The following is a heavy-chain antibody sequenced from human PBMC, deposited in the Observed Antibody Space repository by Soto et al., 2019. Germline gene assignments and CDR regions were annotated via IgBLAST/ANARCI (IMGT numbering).Heavy chain of an antibody. CDR1: GGSISSYY. V-gene: IGHV4-59*01. D-gene: IGHD3-22*01. Sequence: SETLSLTCTVSGGSISSYYWSWIRQPPGKGLEWIGYIYYSGSTNYNPSLKSRVTISVDTSKNQFSLKLSSVTAADTAVYYCARSKDTGRSGSDQNWFDPWGQGTLVTVSS. CDR3: ARSKDTGRSGSDQNWFDP. J-gene: IGHJ5*02. CDR2: IYYSGST.